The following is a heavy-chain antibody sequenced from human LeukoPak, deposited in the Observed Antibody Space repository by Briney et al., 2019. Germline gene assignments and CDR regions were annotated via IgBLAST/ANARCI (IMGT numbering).Heavy chain of an antibody. Sequence: SGTLSLTCAVSGGSISSSNWWSWVRQPPGKGLEWIGEIYHSGSTNYNPSLKSRVTISVDTSKNQFSLKLSSVTAADTAVYYCARNYVWGSYRYYEKFDYWGQGTLVTVSS. CDR3: ARNYVWGSYRYYEKFDY. D-gene: IGHD3-16*02. V-gene: IGHV4-4*02. CDR2: IYHSGST. CDR1: GGSISSSNW. J-gene: IGHJ4*02.